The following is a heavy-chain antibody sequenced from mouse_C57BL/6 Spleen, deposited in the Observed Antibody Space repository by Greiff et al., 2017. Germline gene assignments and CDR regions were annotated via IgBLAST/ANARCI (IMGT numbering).Heavy chain of an antibody. Sequence: QVQLQQPGAELVMPWASVKLSCKASGYTFTSYWLHWVKPRPGPGLEWIGEIDPSDSYTNYNQKFQGKSTLTVDKSSSTAYMQLSSLTSEDSAVYYCARSQLAWFAYWGQGTLVTVSA. D-gene: IGHD4-1*02. CDR3: ARSQLAWFAY. J-gene: IGHJ3*01. CDR2: IDPSDSYT. V-gene: IGHV1-69*01. CDR1: GYTFTSYW.